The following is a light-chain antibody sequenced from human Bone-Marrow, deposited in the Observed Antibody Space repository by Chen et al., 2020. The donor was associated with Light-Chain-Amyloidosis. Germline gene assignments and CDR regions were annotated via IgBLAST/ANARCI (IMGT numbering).Light chain of an antibody. V-gene: IGLV3-21*02. CDR3: QVWDRSSDRPV. CDR2: DDS. J-gene: IGLJ3*02. CDR1: NIGSTS. Sequence: SYVLTPPSSVSVATGQTATTACGGNNIGSTSVHWYQQTPGQAPLLVVYDDSDRPSGIPERLSGSNSGNTATLTISRVEAGDEADYYCQVWDRSSDRPVFGGGTKLTVL.